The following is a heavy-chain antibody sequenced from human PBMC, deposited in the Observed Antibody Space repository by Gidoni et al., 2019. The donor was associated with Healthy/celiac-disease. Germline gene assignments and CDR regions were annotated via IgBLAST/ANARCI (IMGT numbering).Heavy chain of an antibody. CDR1: GGSISSYY. D-gene: IGHD1-26*01. CDR2: IYYSGST. J-gene: IGHJ4*02. Sequence: QVQLQESGQGLLKPSETLSLTCTVSGGSISSYYWRWIRQPPGKGLEWIGYIYYSGSTNYNPSLKSRVTISVDTAKNQFSLKLSSVTAADTAVYYCARKTHSFDYWGQGTLVTVSS. CDR3: ARKTHSFDY. V-gene: IGHV4-59*08.